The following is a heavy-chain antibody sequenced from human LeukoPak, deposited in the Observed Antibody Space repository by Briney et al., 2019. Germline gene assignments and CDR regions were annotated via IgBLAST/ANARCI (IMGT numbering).Heavy chain of an antibody. V-gene: IGHV1-18*01. CDR1: GYTFTSYG. CDR2: VSAYNGNT. CDR3: GRHDGGSGWPWLGIDY. J-gene: IGHJ4*02. Sequence: ASVKVSCKASGYTFTSYGISWVRQAPGQGLEWMGWVSAYNGNTNYAQKIQGRVTMTTDTPTSTVYMELRSLRSDDTAVYYCGRHDGGSGWPWLGIDYWGQGTLVTVSS. D-gene: IGHD6-25*01.